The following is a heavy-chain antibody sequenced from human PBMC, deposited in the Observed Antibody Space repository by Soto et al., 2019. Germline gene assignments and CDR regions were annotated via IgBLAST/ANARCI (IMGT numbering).Heavy chain of an antibody. Sequence: ASVKGSCKASGYTFTSYDINWVRQATGRGLEWMGWMNPNSGNTGYAQKFQGRVTMTRNTSISTAYMELSSLRSEDTAVYYCARAGPSRPSGYHCFDPWGQGTLVTV. V-gene: IGHV1-8*01. J-gene: IGHJ5*02. D-gene: IGHD3-10*01. CDR3: ARAGPSRPSGYHCFDP. CDR2: MNPNSGNT. CDR1: GYTFTSYD.